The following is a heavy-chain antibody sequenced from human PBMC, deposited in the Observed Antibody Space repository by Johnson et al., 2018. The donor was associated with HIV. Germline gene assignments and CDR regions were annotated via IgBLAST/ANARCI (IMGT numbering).Heavy chain of an antibody. CDR2: IYSGGST. D-gene: IGHD3-22*01. V-gene: IGHV3-53*01. CDR3: AKDIEAYYYDSSGYAGDAFDI. Sequence: VQLVESGGGLIQPGGSLRLSCAAPGFTVSSNYMSWVRQAPGKGLEWVSVIYSGGSTYYADSVKGRFTISRDTSKNTLYLQMNSLRAEDTAVYYCAKDIEAYYYDSSGYAGDAFDIWGQGTMVTVSS. J-gene: IGHJ3*02. CDR1: GFTVSSNY.